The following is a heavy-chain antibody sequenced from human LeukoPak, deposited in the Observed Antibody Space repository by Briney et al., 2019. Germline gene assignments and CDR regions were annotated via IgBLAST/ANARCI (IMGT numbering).Heavy chain of an antibody. D-gene: IGHD3-22*01. CDR1: GFTFSSYW. CDR2: IKQDGSEK. Sequence: QPGGSLRLSCAASGFTFSSYWMSWVRQAPGKGLEWVANIKQDGSEKYYVDSVKGRFTISRDNAKNSLYLQMNSLRAEDTAVYYCARAAFDYYYDSSVNRGDYWGQGTLVTVSS. V-gene: IGHV3-7*01. J-gene: IGHJ4*02. CDR3: ARAAFDYYYDSSVNRGDY.